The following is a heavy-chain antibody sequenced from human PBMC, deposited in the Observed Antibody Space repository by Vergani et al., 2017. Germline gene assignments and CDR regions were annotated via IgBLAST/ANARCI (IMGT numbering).Heavy chain of an antibody. CDR2: VRNKEDGGTP. D-gene: IGHD6-6*01. V-gene: IGHV3-49*04. CDR1: GFNFTDYG. Sequence: EVQLVESGGGLEQPGRSLRLSCRASGFNFTDYGISWVRQAPGKVSEWVGFVRNKEDGGTPEHAASVKGRFTISRDDSKAIAYLQMNSLKTVDTAVYYCTTGFPGSSWSTYWVQGTLVTVSS. CDR3: TTGFPGSSWSTY. J-gene: IGHJ4*01.